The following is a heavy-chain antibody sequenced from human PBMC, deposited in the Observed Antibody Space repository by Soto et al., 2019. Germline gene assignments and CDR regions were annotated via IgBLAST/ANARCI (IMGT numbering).Heavy chain of an antibody. J-gene: IGHJ4*02. CDR1: GGSISSYY. Sequence: SETLSLTCTVSGGSISSYYWSWIRQPPGKGLEWIGYIYYSGSTNYNPSLKSRVTVSVDTSKNQFSLKLSSVTAADTAVYYCARAAHGYGGNSVRFDYWGQGTLVTVSS. V-gene: IGHV4-59*01. CDR3: ARAAHGYGGNSVRFDY. D-gene: IGHD4-17*01. CDR2: IYYSGST.